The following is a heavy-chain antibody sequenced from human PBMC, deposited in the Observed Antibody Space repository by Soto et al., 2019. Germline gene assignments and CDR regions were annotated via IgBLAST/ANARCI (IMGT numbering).Heavy chain of an antibody. CDR2: FDPEDGET. CDR3: ATGLIYDTSAYYFFWYFDL. V-gene: IGHV1-24*01. Sequence: GASVKVSCKVAGYTLTELSMHWVRQAPGKGLEWMGGFDPEDGETIYAQKFQGRVTMTEDTSTDTAYMELSSLRSEDTAVYYCATGLIYDTSAYYFFWYFDLWGRGTLVTVSS. CDR1: GYTLTELS. D-gene: IGHD3-22*01. J-gene: IGHJ2*01.